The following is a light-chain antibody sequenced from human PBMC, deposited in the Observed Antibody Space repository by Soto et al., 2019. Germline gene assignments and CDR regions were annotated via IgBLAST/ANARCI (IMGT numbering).Light chain of an antibody. CDR3: QVWDSSSDHPNV. J-gene: IGLJ1*01. CDR2: DDA. V-gene: IGLV3-21*02. Sequence: SCALTQPPSVSVAPGQTARVTCGWNYIGSKSVHWYQKRPGQAPVLVVYDDADRPSGIPERFSGSNSGNTATLTISRVEAGDEADYYCQVWDSSSDHPNVFGTGTKVTVL. CDR1: YIGSKS.